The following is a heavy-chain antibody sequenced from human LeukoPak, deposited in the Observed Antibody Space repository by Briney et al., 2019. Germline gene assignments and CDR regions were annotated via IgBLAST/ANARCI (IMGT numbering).Heavy chain of an antibody. J-gene: IGHJ3*02. Sequence: PGGSLRLSCAGSRFSFSNYGMHWVRQAPGKGPEWVAVIASDGRDKHQAESVKGRFIISRDNSKNTLYLQMTSLRAEDTAEYYCAKSLFTSATGTGRAFHIWGQGTMDTVSS. CDR2: IASDGRDK. CDR1: RFSFSNYG. D-gene: IGHD1-1*01. V-gene: IGHV3-30*18. CDR3: AKSLFTSATGTGRAFHI.